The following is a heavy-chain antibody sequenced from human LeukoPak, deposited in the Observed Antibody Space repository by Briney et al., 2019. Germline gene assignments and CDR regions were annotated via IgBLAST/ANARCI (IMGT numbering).Heavy chain of an antibody. CDR1: GFTFSSNG. CDR3: ARDVAAPGGVYFDY. V-gene: IGHV3-23*01. J-gene: IGHJ4*02. D-gene: IGHD3-16*01. Sequence: GGSLRLSCAASGFTFSSNGMSWVRQAPGKGLEWVSAISHSGVGTYYADSVKGRFTISRDNSKNTLYNQMNSLRAEDTAVYYCARDVAAPGGVYFDYWGQGTLVTVSS. CDR2: ISHSGVGT.